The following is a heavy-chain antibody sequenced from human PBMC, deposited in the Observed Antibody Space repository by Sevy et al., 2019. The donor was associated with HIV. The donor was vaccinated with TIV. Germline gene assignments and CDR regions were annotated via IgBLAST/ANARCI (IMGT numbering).Heavy chain of an antibody. J-gene: IGHJ4*02. D-gene: IGHD3-22*01. CDR2: VYHTGST. V-gene: IGHV4-61*01. Sequence: SETLSLTCAVSGVSVTSDTYYWSWIRQPPGKGLDWIGYVYHTGSTNYSPSFKSRVTISIDTSKNQFSLRLFSVAAADTAMYYCAREPYFFDKSGYFWDYWGQGILVTVSS. CDR1: GVSVTSDTYY. CDR3: AREPYFFDKSGYFWDY.